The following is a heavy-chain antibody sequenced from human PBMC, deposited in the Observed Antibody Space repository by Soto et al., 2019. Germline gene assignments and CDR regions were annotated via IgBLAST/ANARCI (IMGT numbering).Heavy chain of an antibody. J-gene: IGHJ3*02. Sequence: EVQVLESGGGLVQPGGSLRLSCEGSGFTVSSHAMTWIRQAPGKGPEWVSTVTADGGTYYADSVKGRVAMSRDTSENTLYLQMNSLGAEDTAAYYCAPHVYCSGGSCQYDAFAIRGQGTMVTVSS. CDR1: GFTVSSHA. V-gene: IGHV3-23*01. D-gene: IGHD2-15*01. CDR3: APHVYCSGGSCQYDAFAI. CDR2: VTADGGT.